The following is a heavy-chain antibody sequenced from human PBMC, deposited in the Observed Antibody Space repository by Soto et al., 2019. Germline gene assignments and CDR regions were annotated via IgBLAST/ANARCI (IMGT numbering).Heavy chain of an antibody. CDR3: ARLKSSIAARPKYYYGMDV. J-gene: IGHJ6*02. V-gene: IGHV3-48*02. D-gene: IGHD6-6*01. CDR2: ISSSSSTI. CDR1: GFTFSSYS. Sequence: GGSLRLSCAASGFTFSSYSMNWVRQAPGKGLEWVSYISSSSSTIYYADSVKGRFTISRDNAKNSLYLQMNSLRDEDTAVYYCARLKSSIAARPKYYYGMDVWGQGTTVTVSS.